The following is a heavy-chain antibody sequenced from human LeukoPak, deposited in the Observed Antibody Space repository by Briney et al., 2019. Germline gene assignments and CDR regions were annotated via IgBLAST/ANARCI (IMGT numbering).Heavy chain of an antibody. D-gene: IGHD4-4*01. J-gene: IGHJ6*02. CDR2: ISAYNGNK. V-gene: IGHV1-18*01. CDR1: GYTFTSYG. CDR3: ARDGAGTVTTLGYYYYGMDV. Sequence: ASVKVSCKASGYTFTSYGISWVRQAPGQGLEWVGWISAYNGNKNYAQKLQGRVPMTTDTSTSTAYMELRSLRSDDTAVYYCARDGAGTVTTLGYYYYGMDVWGQGTTVTVSS.